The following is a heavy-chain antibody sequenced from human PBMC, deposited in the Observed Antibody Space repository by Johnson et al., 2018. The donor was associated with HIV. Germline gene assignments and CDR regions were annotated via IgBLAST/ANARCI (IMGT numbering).Heavy chain of an antibody. V-gene: IGHV3-23*04. Sequence: VQLVESGGGLVQPGGSLRLSCAASGFTFDEYAMHWVRQAPGKGLEWVSSLDGGDDSATNYADSVKGRFTISRDNSKNTLYLQMNSLRAEDTAMYYCARAAGSRLVLGRSGAFDIWGQGTMVTVSS. D-gene: IGHD3-10*01. CDR3: ARAAGSRLVLGRSGAFDI. CDR2: LDGGDDSAT. J-gene: IGHJ3*02. CDR1: GFTFDEYA.